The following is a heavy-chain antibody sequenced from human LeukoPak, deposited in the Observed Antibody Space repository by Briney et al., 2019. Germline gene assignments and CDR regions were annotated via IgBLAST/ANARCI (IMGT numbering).Heavy chain of an antibody. CDR3: ARTITIFGVVKPDAFDI. D-gene: IGHD3-3*01. CDR2: IYYSGST. J-gene: IGHJ3*02. V-gene: IGHV4-59*01. CDR1: GGSISSYY. Sequence: SETLSLTCTVSGGSISSYYWSWIRQPPGKGLEWIGYIYYSGSTNYNPSLKSRVTISVDTSKNQFSLKLSSVTAADTAVYYCARTITIFGVVKPDAFDIWGQGTMVTASS.